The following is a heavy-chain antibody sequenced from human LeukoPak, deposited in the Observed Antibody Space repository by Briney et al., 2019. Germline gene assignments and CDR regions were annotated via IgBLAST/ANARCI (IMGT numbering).Heavy chain of an antibody. CDR2: LSENGGTT. Sequence: GGSLRLSCAASGFTFSSYALSWVRQAPGKGLEWVSGLSENGGTTFYADSVKGRFTITRDNSKNTLYVQMNSLRGEDTAVYYCAKDYGPKQLVFFDSWGQGTLVTVSS. CDR1: GFTFSSYA. CDR3: AKDYGPKQLVFFDS. V-gene: IGHV3-23*01. J-gene: IGHJ4*02. D-gene: IGHD6-13*01.